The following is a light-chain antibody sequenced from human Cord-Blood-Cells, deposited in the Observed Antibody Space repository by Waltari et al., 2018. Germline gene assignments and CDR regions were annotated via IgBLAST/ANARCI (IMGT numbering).Light chain of an antibody. Sequence: DIQMTQSPSSLSASVGDRVTITCQASQDISNYLNWYQQKPGKATKLLIYDASNLETGVPSRFSGSGSGIDFTFTISSLQPEDIATYYFQQYDNLPPTFGGGTKVEIK. CDR3: QQYDNLPPT. V-gene: IGKV1-33*01. CDR1: QDISNY. J-gene: IGKJ4*01. CDR2: DAS.